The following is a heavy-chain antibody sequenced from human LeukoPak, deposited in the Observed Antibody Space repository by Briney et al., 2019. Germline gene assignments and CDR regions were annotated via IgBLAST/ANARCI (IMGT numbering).Heavy chain of an antibody. D-gene: IGHD3-22*01. Sequence: PSETLSLTCTVSGGSISSYYWSWIRQPPGEGLEWIGYIYYSGSTNYNPSLKSRVTISVDTSKNQFSLKLNSVTAADTAVYYCARSSEGRYYYDSSGYSYYYYYMDVWGKGTTVTISS. CDR2: IYYSGST. CDR1: GGSISSYY. V-gene: IGHV4-59*01. CDR3: ARSSEGRYYYDSSGYSYYYYYMDV. J-gene: IGHJ6*03.